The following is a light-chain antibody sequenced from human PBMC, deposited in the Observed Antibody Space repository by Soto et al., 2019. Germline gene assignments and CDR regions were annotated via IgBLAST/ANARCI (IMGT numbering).Light chain of an antibody. V-gene: IGLV2-23*01. Sequence: QSALTQPDSVSGSPGQSITICCTGTSSDVGSYNLVSWYQQHPGKAPKLMIYEGSKRPSGVSNRFSGSKSGNTASLTISGLQAEDEADYYCCSYAGSSTWVFGGGTKLTVL. J-gene: IGLJ3*02. CDR1: SSDVGSYNL. CDR2: EGS. CDR3: CSYAGSSTWV.